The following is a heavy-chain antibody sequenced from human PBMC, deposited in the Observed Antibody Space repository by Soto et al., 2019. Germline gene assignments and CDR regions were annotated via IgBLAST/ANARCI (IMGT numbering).Heavy chain of an antibody. J-gene: IGHJ4*02. CDR1: GFTFSSYS. CDR2: ISSSSSYI. CDR3: ARDLPSTPPTFY. Sequence: EVQLVESGGGLVKPGGSLRLSCAASGFTFSSYSMNWVRQAPGKGLEWVSSISSSSSYIYYADSVKGRFTISRDNAKNALYLQMNSLRAEDTAVYYCARDLPSTPPTFYWGQGTLVTVSS. V-gene: IGHV3-21*01.